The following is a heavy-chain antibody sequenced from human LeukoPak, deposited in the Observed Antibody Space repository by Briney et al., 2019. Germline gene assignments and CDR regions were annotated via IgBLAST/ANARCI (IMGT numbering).Heavy chain of an antibody. CDR2: IYYSGST. V-gene: IGHV4-59*12. Sequence: SETLSLTCTVSGGSISSYYWSWIRQPPGKGLEWIGYIYYSGSTNYNPSLKSRATISVDTSKNQFSLKLSSVTAADTAVYYCARDDSGSYYLYYYYGMDVWGQGTTVTVSS. CDR3: ARDDSGSYYLYYYYGMDV. J-gene: IGHJ6*02. D-gene: IGHD1-26*01. CDR1: GGSISSYY.